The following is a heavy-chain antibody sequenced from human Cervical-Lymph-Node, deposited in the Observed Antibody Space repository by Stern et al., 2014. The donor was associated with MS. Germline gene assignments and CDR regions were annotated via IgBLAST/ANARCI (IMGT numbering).Heavy chain of an antibody. CDR1: GYTFTGSY. CDR2: IHPNSGAT. CDR3: ARTDRTYSASNFDL. Sequence: VQLVQSGAEVKKPGASVKVSCKASGYTFTGSYMNWVRQAPGQGLEWLGRIHPNSGATNYEQKFQGRVTMTRDTSTSTAYMEVGTLTSDDTAVYYCARTDRTYSASNFDLWGQGTLVTVSS. D-gene: IGHD5-12*01. J-gene: IGHJ4*02. V-gene: IGHV1-2*06.